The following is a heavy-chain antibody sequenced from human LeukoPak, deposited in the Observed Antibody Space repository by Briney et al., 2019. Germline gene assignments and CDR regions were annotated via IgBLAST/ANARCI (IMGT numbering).Heavy chain of an antibody. CDR1: GGSISSSSYY. Sequence: SETLSLTCTVSGGSISSSSYYWGWIRQPPGKGLEWIRSIYYSGSTYYNPSLKSRVTIFVDTSKNQFSLRLSSVTAADTAVYYCAIRLVRTQTRQIDSWGQGTLVTVSS. CDR3: AIRLVRTQTRQIDS. D-gene: IGHD3-9*01. V-gene: IGHV4-39*01. CDR2: IYYSGST. J-gene: IGHJ4*02.